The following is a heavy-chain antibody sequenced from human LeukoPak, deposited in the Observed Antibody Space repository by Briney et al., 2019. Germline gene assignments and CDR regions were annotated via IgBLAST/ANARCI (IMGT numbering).Heavy chain of an antibody. J-gene: IGHJ4*02. CDR2: ISSSSTI. CDR1: GFTFSTYE. D-gene: IGHD2-8*01. CDR3: ARVYNGFDY. Sequence: GGSLRLSCAASGFTFSTYEMDWVRQAPGKGLEWVSFISSSSTIYYADSVKGRFTISRDNAKNSLFLQMNSLRAEDTAVYYCARVYNGFDYWGQGTLVTVSS. V-gene: IGHV3-48*03.